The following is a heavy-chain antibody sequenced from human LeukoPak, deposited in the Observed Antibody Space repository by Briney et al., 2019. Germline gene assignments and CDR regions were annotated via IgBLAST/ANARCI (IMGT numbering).Heavy chain of an antibody. J-gene: IGHJ3*02. CDR2: ISAYNGNT. D-gene: IGHD1-26*01. V-gene: IGHV1-18*01. CDR3: ARDQGIVGATAAFDI. Sequence: ASVKVSCKASGYTFTSYGISWVRQAPGQGLEWMGWISAYNGNTNYAQELQGRVTMTTDTSTSTAYMELRSLRSDDTAVYYCARDQGIVGATAAFDIWGQGTMVTVSS. CDR1: GYTFTSYG.